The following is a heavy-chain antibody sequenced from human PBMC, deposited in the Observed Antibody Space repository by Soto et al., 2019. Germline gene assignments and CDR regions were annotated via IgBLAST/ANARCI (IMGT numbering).Heavy chain of an antibody. J-gene: IGHJ4*02. CDR1: GFTFSSYS. CDR2: ISSSSSYI. D-gene: IGHD3-10*01. CDR3: ARDRDYGGYFDY. V-gene: IGHV3-21*01. Sequence: GGSLRLSCAASGFTFSSYSMNWVRQAPGKGLEWVSSISSSSSYIYYADSVKGRFTISRDNAKNSLYLQMNSLRDEDTAVYYCARDRDYGGYFDYWGQGTLVTVSS.